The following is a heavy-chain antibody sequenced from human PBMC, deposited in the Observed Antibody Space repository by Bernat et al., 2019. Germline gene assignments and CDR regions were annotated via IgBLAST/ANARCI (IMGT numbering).Heavy chain of an antibody. V-gene: IGHV1-69*12. Sequence: QVQLVQSGAEVKKPGSSVKVSCKASGGTFSSYAISWVRQAPGQGLEWMGGIIPIFGTANYAQKFQGRVTITADESTSTAYMELSSLRSEDTAAYYCAAPLGYSYGSQHNWYFDLWGRGTLVTVSS. CDR3: AAPLGYSYGSQHNWYFDL. CDR1: GGTFSSYA. J-gene: IGHJ2*01. CDR2: IIPIFGTA. D-gene: IGHD5-18*01.